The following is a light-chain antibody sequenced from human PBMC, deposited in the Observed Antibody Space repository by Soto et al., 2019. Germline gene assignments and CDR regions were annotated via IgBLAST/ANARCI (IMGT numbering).Light chain of an antibody. CDR2: TAS. CDR1: QDIRNV. V-gene: IGKV1-17*01. Sequence: DVPMIQVPPVWHPSFGARLTITSRASQDIRNVLGWYQQKPGKAPKLLIYTASSLKSGVPSRFSGSGSGTEFTLTISSLQPDDFATYRCQHYNTYSEAFGHGAKVDIK. CDR3: QHYNTYSEA. J-gene: IGKJ1*01.